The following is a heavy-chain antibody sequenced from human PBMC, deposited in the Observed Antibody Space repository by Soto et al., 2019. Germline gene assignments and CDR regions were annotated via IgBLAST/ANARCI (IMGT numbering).Heavy chain of an antibody. CDR3: ARGRSAMMSALDI. CDR2: INPSGST. V-gene: IGHV4-34*01. D-gene: IGHD2-2*01. J-gene: IGHJ3*02. Sequence: IIQQTGKGLEWIGEINPSGSTNYNPSLKSRVTISVDTSKNQFSLKLSSVTAADTAVYYCARGRSAMMSALDIWGQATIVTVSS.